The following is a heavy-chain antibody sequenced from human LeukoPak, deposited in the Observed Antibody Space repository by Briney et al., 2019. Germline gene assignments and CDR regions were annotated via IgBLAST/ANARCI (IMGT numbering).Heavy chain of an antibody. CDR1: GGSFSGYY. J-gene: IGHJ6*02. CDR2: INHSGST. D-gene: IGHD6-13*01. CDR3: ARGRGIAAVGTPYYYYYGMDV. Sequence: SETLSLTCAVYGGSFSGYYWSWIRQPPGKGLEWIGEINHSGSTNYNPSLKSRVTISVDTSKNQFSLKLSSVTAADTAVYYCARGRGIAAVGTPYYYYYGMDVWGQGTTVTVSS. V-gene: IGHV4-34*01.